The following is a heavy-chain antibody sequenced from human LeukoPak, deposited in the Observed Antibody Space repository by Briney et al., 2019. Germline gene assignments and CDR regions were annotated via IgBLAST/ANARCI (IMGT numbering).Heavy chain of an antibody. CDR1: GFTFSSYE. Sequence: SGGSLRLSCAASGFTFSSYEMNWVRQAPGKGLEWVSYISSSGSTIYYADSVKGRFTISRDNAKNSPYLQMNSLRAEDTAVYYCARADMAVVPVFDYWGQGPRSPSPQ. J-gene: IGHJ4*02. D-gene: IGHD6-19*01. CDR2: ISSSGSTI. CDR3: ARADMAVVPVFDY. V-gene: IGHV3-48*03.